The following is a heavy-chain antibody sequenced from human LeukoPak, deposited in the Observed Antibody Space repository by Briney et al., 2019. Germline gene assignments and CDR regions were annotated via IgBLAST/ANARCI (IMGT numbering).Heavy chain of an antibody. CDR2: INPSGGST. Sequence: GASVKVSCKASGYTFTSYYMHWVRQAPGQGLEWMGIINPSGGSTSYAQKFQGRVTMTRDTSTSTVYMELSSLRSEDTAVYYCAREGYYYYGSGSYYIHLVYYYYGMDVWGQGTTVTVSS. V-gene: IGHV1-46*01. CDR3: AREGYYYYGSGSYYIHLVYYYYGMDV. J-gene: IGHJ6*02. D-gene: IGHD3-10*01. CDR1: GYTFTSYY.